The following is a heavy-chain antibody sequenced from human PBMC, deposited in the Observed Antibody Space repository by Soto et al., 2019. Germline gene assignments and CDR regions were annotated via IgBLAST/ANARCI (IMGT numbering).Heavy chain of an antibody. CDR2: IYHSGST. CDR1: GGSISSSNW. D-gene: IGHD6-13*01. CDR3: ARIAAAGTYFQH. J-gene: IGHJ1*01. Sequence: QVQLQESGPGLVKPSGTLSLTCAVSGGSISSSNWWSWVRQPPGKGLEWIGEIYHSGSTNYNPSLKSRVXIXVHXSKNQFSLKLSSVTAADTAVYYCARIAAAGTYFQHWGQGTLVTVSS. V-gene: IGHV4-4*02.